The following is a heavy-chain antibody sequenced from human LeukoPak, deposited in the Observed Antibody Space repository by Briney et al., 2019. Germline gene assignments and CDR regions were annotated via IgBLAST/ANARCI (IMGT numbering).Heavy chain of an antibody. CDR3: GRVNWDYYGSGSLDAFYI. D-gene: IGHD3-10*01. CDR2: INHRGST. J-gene: IGHJ3*02. Sequence: SDPLSLTCAVYGRSFRGYYWSWLRQPPGKGRAWIGEINHRGSTNYNPPLKSRVTLPVDTSRNQFSLQLSSVTDADTAVHFCGRVNWDYYGSGSLDAFYIWGQGAMVTVSS. CDR1: GRSFRGYY. V-gene: IGHV4-34*01.